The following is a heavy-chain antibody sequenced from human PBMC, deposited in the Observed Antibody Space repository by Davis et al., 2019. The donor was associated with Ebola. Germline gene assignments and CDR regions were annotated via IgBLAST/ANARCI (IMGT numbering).Heavy chain of an antibody. J-gene: IGHJ4*02. D-gene: IGHD5-12*01. CDR1: GFTVSSNY. CDR2: IYSGGST. V-gene: IGHV3-53*01. Sequence: GESLKISCAASGFTVSSNYMSWVRQAPGKGLEWVSVIYSGGSTYYADSVKGRFTISRDNAKNSLYLQMNSLRDEDTAVYYCATYSGWGQGTLVTVSS. CDR3: ATYSG.